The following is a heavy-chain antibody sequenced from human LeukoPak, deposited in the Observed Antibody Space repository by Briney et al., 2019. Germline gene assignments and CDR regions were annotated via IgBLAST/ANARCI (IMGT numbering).Heavy chain of an antibody. V-gene: IGHV1-2*02. CDR3: ARDHPSTYCGGDCYFPDFDY. Sequence: AASVTVSCKASGYTFTGYYMHWVRQAPGQGLEWMGWINPNSGGANYAQKFQGRVTMTRDTSISTAYMELSRLRSDDTAVYYCARDHPSTYCGGDCYFPDFDYWGQGTLVTVSS. D-gene: IGHD2-21*02. CDR1: GYTFTGYY. CDR2: INPNSGGA. J-gene: IGHJ4*02.